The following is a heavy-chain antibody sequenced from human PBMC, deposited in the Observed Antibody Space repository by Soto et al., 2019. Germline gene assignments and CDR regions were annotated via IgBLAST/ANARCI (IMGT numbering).Heavy chain of an antibody. CDR1: GFTFGDYA. D-gene: IGHD6-13*01. Sequence: GGSLRLSCTASGFTFGDYAMSWFRQAPGKGLEWVGFIRSKAYGGTTEYAASVKGRFTISRDDSKSIAYLQMNSLKTEDTAVYYCTRVWNSSSWYFYYYYGMDVWGQGTTVTVS. V-gene: IGHV3-49*03. J-gene: IGHJ6*02. CDR2: IRSKAYGGTT. CDR3: TRVWNSSSWYFYYYYGMDV.